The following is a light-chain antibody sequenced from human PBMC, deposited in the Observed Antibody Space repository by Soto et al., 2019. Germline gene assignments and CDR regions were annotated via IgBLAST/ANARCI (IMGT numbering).Light chain of an antibody. V-gene: IGKV3-20*01. CDR2: AAS. CDR1: QSVGGNF. J-gene: IGKJ1*01. CDR3: QHYGASPWT. Sequence: EMVLTQSPGTLSLSPGERATLSCRASQSVGGNFLAWYQQKPGQAPRLLINAASSRATGIPDRFRGSGSGTDFILSIDRLEPEDFALYYCQHYGASPWTFGQGTEVEIK.